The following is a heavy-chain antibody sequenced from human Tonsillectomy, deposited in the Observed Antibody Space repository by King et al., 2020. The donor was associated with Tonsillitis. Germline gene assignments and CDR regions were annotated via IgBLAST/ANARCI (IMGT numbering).Heavy chain of an antibody. CDR2: ISSSRTHI. CDR1: GFIFSDHY. Sequence: VQLVESGGGLVKPGGSLRLSCAASGFIFSDHYMSWIRQAPGKGLECISYISSSRTHINYADSVKGRFTVSRDNAKNALYLQMNSLRAEDTAIYYCARYRGPGTPDFDYWGQGTLVTVSS. CDR3: ARYRGPGTPDFDY. J-gene: IGHJ4*02. V-gene: IGHV3-11*06. D-gene: IGHD1-7*01.